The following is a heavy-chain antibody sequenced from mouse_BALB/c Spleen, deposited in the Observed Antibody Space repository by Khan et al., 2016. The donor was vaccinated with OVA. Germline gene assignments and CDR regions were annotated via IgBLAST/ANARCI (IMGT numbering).Heavy chain of an antibody. J-gene: IGHJ2*01. V-gene: IGHV3-2*02. Sequence: EVQLHESGPGLVKPSQSLSLTCTVTAYSITSDYAWNWIRQFPGNKLEWMGYISYSGSTNYNPSLKSRISITRATSKNQFFLHLNSVTTEDTATDYCARVNAGDFKYWGQGTTLTVSS. CDR2: ISYSGST. CDR1: AYSITSDYA. CDR3: ARVNAGDFKY.